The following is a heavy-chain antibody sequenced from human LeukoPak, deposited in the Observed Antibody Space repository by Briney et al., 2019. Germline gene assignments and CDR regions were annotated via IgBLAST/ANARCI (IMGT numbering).Heavy chain of an antibody. Sequence: PGRSLRLSCAASGLSFSSFSMHWVRQAPGKGLEWVTVISFDGSDKFYTDSVKGRFTISRENSKNTLYLQMTNLTGEDTAVCYCATVGIRTASDNWGQGTLVSVSS. CDR3: ATVGIRTASDN. D-gene: IGHD1-14*01. CDR2: ISFDGSDK. J-gene: IGHJ4*02. CDR1: GLSFSSFS. V-gene: IGHV3-30*04.